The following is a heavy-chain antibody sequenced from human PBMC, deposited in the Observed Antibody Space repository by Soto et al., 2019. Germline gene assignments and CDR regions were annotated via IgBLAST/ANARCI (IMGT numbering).Heavy chain of an antibody. J-gene: IGHJ6*03. Sequence: QVQLQQWGAGLLKPSETLSLTCAVYGGSFSGYYWSWIRQPPGKGLEWIGEINHSGSTNYNPSLKSRVPISVDTSKNQFSLNLSSVIAADTAVYYCARVRLSFGGVIAYYYYYYMDVWGKGTTVTVSS. CDR3: ARVRLSFGGVIAYYYYYYMDV. CDR2: INHSGST. D-gene: IGHD3-16*02. V-gene: IGHV4-34*01. CDR1: GGSFSGYY.